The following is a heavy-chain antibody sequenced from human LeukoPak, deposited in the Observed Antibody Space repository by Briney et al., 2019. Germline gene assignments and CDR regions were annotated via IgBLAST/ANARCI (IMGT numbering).Heavy chain of an antibody. D-gene: IGHD1-20*01. CDR1: GGTFSNYA. Sequence: SVKVSCKASGGTFSNYAVNWVRQAPGQGLEWMGWIIPVLGTANYAQRFQGRVTITADKSTTTTYMELNSLRSEATAVYYCARSLHNWNDGIDYYYYYMGVWGKGTTVTVSS. CDR2: IIPVLGTA. J-gene: IGHJ6*03. CDR3: ARSLHNWNDGIDYYYYYMGV. V-gene: IGHV1-69*10.